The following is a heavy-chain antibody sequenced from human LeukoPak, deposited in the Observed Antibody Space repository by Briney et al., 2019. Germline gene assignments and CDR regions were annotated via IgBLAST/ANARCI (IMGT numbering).Heavy chain of an antibody. Sequence: SETLSLTCTVSGGSISSSSYYWGWIRQPPGKGLEWIGSIYYSGSTYYNPSLKSRVTISVDTSKNQLSLKLSSVTAADTAVYYCARAMDLTMIVAPYFDYWGQGTLVTVSS. V-gene: IGHV4-39*07. J-gene: IGHJ4*02. D-gene: IGHD3-22*01. CDR2: IYYSGST. CDR3: ARAMDLTMIVAPYFDY. CDR1: GGSISSSSYY.